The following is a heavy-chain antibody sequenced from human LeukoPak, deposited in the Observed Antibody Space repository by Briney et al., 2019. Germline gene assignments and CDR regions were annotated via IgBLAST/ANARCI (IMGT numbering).Heavy chain of an antibody. CDR3: ARNYYYGSGSYVWDY. J-gene: IGHJ4*02. D-gene: IGHD3-10*01. CDR1: GGSISSYY. Sequence: SETLSLTCTVSGGSISSYYWSWIRQPAGKGLEWIGRIYTSGSTNYNPSLKSRDTMSVDTSKNQFSLKLSSVTAADTAVYYCARNYYYGSGSYVWDYWGQGTLVTVSS. CDR2: IYTSGST. V-gene: IGHV4-4*07.